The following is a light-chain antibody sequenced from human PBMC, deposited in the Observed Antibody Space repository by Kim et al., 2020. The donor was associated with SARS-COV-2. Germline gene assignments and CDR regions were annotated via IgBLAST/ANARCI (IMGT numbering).Light chain of an antibody. CDR1: QDIRND. CDR2: ATS. Sequence: ASVGDRVTITRRASQDIRNDLGWYQQQPGKAPKRLIYATSTLQSGVPSRFSGSGSETEFTLTISSLQPEDFATYYCLQHNSFPLTFGGGTKVEIK. J-gene: IGKJ4*01. V-gene: IGKV1-17*01. CDR3: LQHNSFPLT.